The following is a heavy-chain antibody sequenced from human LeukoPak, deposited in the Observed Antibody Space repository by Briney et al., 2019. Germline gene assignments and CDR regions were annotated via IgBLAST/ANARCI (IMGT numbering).Heavy chain of an antibody. J-gene: IGHJ4*02. D-gene: IGHD3-22*01. Sequence: GASVKVSCKASGYTFTCYYMHWVRQAPGQGLGWMGWINPNSGGTNYAQKFQGRVTMTRDTSISTAYMELSRLRCDDTAVDYCASGDSGYFEGLNWGQGTLVTVSS. CDR2: INPNSGGT. CDR3: ASGDSGYFEGLN. V-gene: IGHV1-2*02. CDR1: GYTFTCYY.